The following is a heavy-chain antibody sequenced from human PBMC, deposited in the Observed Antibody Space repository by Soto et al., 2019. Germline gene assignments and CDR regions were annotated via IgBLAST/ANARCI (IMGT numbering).Heavy chain of an antibody. D-gene: IGHD7-27*01. CDR2: ISSSDGTI. CDR3: ARDPSLGKSRYFYYGMDV. CDR1: GFTFSDYS. J-gene: IGHJ6*02. V-gene: IGHV3-48*02. Sequence: EVQLVESGGALVQPGGSLRLYCAASGFTFSDYSMNWVRQAPGKGLEGVSYISSSDGTIYYSDSVKGRFTISRDHTNNSLYLQLNSRRDDDTALYYCARDPSLGKSRYFYYGMDVWGQGTTVTVSS.